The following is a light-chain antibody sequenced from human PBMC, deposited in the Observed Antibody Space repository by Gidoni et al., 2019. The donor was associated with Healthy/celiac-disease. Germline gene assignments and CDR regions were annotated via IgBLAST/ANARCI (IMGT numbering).Light chain of an antibody. V-gene: IGKV3-20*01. J-gene: IGKJ1*01. CDR1: QSVSSSY. CDR2: GAS. CDR3: QQYGSSPVV. Sequence: EIVLTQSPGTLSLSPGERATLSCRASQSVSSSYLAWYQQKPGQAPRLLIYGASSRATGIPDRFSGSGSGTDFTLTISRLEPEDFAVYYCQQYGSSPVVFXXXTKVEIK.